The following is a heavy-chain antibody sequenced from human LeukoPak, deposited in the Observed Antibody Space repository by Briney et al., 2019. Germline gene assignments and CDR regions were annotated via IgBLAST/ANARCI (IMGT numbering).Heavy chain of an antibody. J-gene: IGHJ4*02. Sequence: GTLSLTCTVSGGSISSYYWSWIRQPAGKGLEWVGRIYTSGSTNYNPSLKSRVTMSVDTSKNQFSLKLSSVTAADTAVYYCARGPPRYSYGYVSTFDYWGQGTLVTVSS. V-gene: IGHV4-4*07. CDR2: IYTSGST. D-gene: IGHD5-18*01. CDR3: ARGPPRYSYGYVSTFDY. CDR1: GGSISSYY.